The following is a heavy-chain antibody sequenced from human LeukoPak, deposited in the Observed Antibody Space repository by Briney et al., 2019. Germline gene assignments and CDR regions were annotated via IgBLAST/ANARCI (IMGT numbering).Heavy chain of an antibody. Sequence: ASVKGSCKASGFTFTSYDINWVRQATGQGPEWMGWMNPNSGNTGYAQKFQGRVTMTRNTSISTAYMELSSLRSEDTAVYYCARGHRYSGSYSDAFDIWGQGTMVTVSS. J-gene: IGHJ3*02. D-gene: IGHD1-26*01. V-gene: IGHV1-8*01. CDR1: GFTFTSYD. CDR3: ARGHRYSGSYSDAFDI. CDR2: MNPNSGNT.